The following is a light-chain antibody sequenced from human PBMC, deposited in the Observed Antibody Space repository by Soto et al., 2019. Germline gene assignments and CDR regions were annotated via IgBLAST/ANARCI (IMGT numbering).Light chain of an antibody. CDR2: KAS. V-gene: IGKV1-5*03. CDR3: QQSYSSLVYT. CDR1: QTISSW. Sequence: DIQMTQSPSTLSGSVGDRVTITCRASQTISSWLAWYQQKPGKAPKLLIYKASTLKSGVPSRFSGSGSGTEFTLTISSLQPDDFATYYCQQSYSSLVYTFGPGTKVDIK. J-gene: IGKJ2*01.